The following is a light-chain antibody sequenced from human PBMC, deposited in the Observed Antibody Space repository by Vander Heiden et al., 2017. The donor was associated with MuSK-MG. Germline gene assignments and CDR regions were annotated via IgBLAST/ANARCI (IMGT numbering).Light chain of an antibody. CDR2: AAS. J-gene: IGKJ2*01. CDR1: QSISSY. Sequence: DIHRTQFLSSLSASVGDRVTITCRASQSISSYFNWYQQKPGKAPKLLIYAASSLQSGVPSRFSGSGSGTDFTLTISRLQPEDFSTYYCQQSYSTPSTFGQGTKMEIK. CDR3: QQSYSTPST. V-gene: IGKV1-39*01.